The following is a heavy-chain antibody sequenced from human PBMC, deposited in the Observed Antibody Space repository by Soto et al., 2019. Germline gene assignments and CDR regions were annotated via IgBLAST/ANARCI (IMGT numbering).Heavy chain of an antibody. CDR3: AKQGGNYYYGMDA. CDR2: IDPGDSNT. CDR1: GYSFTYFW. V-gene: IGHV5-10-1*01. J-gene: IGHJ6*02. D-gene: IGHD3-16*01. Sequence: PXASLKISCQGYGYSFTYFWISWVRQMPGKGLEWMGRIDPGDSNTIYSPSFQGHVTISVEKSSSTSYLQWGSLKASDTAIYYCAKQGGNYYYGMDAWGQGTTVTVSS.